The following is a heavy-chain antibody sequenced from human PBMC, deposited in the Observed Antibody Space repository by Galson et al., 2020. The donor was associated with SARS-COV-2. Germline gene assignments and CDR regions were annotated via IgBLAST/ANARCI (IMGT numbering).Heavy chain of an antibody. CDR1: GGSFSGYY. Sequence: SETLSLTCAVYGGSFSGYYWSWIRQPPGKGLEWIGEINHSGSTNYNPSLKSRVTISVDTSKNQFSLKLSSVTAADTAVYYCAREIGDDSSVVPVVWFDPWGQGTLVTVSS. V-gene: IGHV4-34*01. CDR2: INHSGST. D-gene: IGHD3-22*01. CDR3: AREIGDDSSVVPVVWFDP. J-gene: IGHJ5*02.